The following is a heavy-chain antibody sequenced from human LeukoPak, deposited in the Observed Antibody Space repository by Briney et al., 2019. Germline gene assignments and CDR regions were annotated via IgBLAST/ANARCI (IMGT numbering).Heavy chain of an antibody. CDR1: GGTFSSYA. D-gene: IGHD3-16*01. J-gene: IGHJ4*02. Sequence: ASVKVSCKASGGTFSSYAISWVRQAPGQGLEWMGGIIPIFGTANYAQKFQGRVTITTDESTSTAYMELSSLRSEDTAVYYCARSAFGDYSFDYWGLGTLVTVSS. CDR2: IIPIFGTA. CDR3: ARSAFGDYSFDY. V-gene: IGHV1-69*05.